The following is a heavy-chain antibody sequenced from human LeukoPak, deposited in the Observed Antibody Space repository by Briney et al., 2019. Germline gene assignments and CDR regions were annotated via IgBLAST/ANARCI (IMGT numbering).Heavy chain of an antibody. CDR2: ISYDGSNK. CDR1: GFTFSSYA. CDR3: ASRVGLGAFDI. V-gene: IGHV3-30-3*01. Sequence: GGSLRLSCAASGFTFSSYAMHWVRQAPGKGLEWVAVISYDGSNKYYADSVKGRFTISRDNSKNMLYLQMNSLRAEDTAVYYCASRVGLGAFDIWGQGTMVTVSS. J-gene: IGHJ3*02. D-gene: IGHD2-2*01.